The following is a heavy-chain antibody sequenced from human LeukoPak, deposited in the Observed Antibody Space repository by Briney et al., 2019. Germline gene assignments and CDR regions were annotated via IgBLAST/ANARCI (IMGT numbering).Heavy chain of an antibody. CDR1: GGSFSGYY. V-gene: IGHV4-34*01. J-gene: IGHJ4*02. Sequence: PSETLSLTCAVYGGSFSGYYWSWIRQPPGKGLEWIGEINHSGSTNYNPSLKSRVTISVDTSKNQFSLKLSSVTAADTAVYYCARGGGYCSSTSCSELQYYFDYWGQGTLVTVSS. CDR3: ARGGGYCSSTSCSELQYYFDY. CDR2: INHSGST. D-gene: IGHD2-2*01.